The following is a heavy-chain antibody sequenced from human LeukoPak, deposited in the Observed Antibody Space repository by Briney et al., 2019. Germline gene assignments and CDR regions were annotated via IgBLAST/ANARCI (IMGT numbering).Heavy chain of an antibody. CDR1: GFTFSNFA. Sequence: GGSLRLSCAASGFTFSNFAMNWVRQAPGKGPEWVSVISGSGGRTYYADSVKGRFTISRDNSKNTLFLQMNSLRVEDTAVYYCAREEAAGRSVYFDSWGQGTLVTVSS. D-gene: IGHD6-13*01. CDR2: ISGSGGRT. CDR3: AREEAAGRSVYFDS. J-gene: IGHJ4*02. V-gene: IGHV3-23*01.